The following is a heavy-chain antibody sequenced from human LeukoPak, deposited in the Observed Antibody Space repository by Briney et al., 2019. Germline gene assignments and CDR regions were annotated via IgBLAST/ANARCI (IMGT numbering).Heavy chain of an antibody. D-gene: IGHD3-10*01. CDR2: IYYSGST. V-gene: IGHV4-59*12. CDR3: ARPEAYGSGSSP. CDR1: GGSISSYY. J-gene: IGHJ5*02. Sequence: SETLSLTCTVSGGSISSYYWSWIRQPPGKGLEWIGYIYYSGSTNRNPSLKSRVSISIQTSKNQFSLKLTSVTAADTAVYYCARPEAYGSGSSPWGQGTLVTVSS.